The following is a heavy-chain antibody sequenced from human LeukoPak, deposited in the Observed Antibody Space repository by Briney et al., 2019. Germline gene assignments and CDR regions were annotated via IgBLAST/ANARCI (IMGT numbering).Heavy chain of an antibody. CDR2: ISYDGSNK. CDR3: AKDRGFLWFDP. Sequence: GGSLRLSCSASGFTFSSYAMHWVRQAPGKGLEWVAVISYDGSNKYYADSEKGRFTISRDNSKNTLYLQMNSLRAEDTAVYYCAKDRGFLWFDPWGQGTLVTVSS. V-gene: IGHV3-30*04. J-gene: IGHJ5*02. D-gene: IGHD3-10*01. CDR1: GFTFSSYA.